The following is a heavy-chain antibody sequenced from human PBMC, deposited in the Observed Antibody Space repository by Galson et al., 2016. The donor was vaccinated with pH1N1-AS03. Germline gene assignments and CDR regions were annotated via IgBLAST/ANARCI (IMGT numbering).Heavy chain of an antibody. CDR3: ARGPGTGDPEFDY. CDR1: GYTFTSYS. CDR2: ISAYNGNT. Sequence: SGYTFTSYSISWVRQAPGQGLGWMGWISAYNGNTNYAQKLQGRVTMATDTSTSTAYMELRSLRSDDTAVYYCARGPGTGDPEFDYWGQGTLVTVSS. D-gene: IGHD7-27*01. V-gene: IGHV1-18*01. J-gene: IGHJ4*02.